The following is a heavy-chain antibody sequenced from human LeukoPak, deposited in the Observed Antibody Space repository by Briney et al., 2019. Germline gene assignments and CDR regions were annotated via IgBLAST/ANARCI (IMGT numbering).Heavy chain of an antibody. V-gene: IGHV4-38-2*02. D-gene: IGHD3-3*01. CDR3: ARCVYYDFWSGYGGGDAFDI. CDR1: GYSISSGYY. J-gene: IGHJ3*02. CDR2: IYHSGST. Sequence: SETLSLTCTVSGYSISSGYYWGWIRQPPGKGLEWIGSIYHSGSTYYNPSLKSRVTISVDTSKNQFSLKLSSVTAADTAVYYCARCVYYDFWSGYGGGDAFDIWGQGTMVTVSS.